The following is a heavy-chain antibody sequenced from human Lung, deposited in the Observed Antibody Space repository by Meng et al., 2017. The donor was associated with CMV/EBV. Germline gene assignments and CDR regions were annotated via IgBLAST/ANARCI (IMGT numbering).Heavy chain of an antibody. CDR2: IYPGDSDT. D-gene: IGHD2-2*03. CDR3: ARSGYCSSTSCDNWFDP. J-gene: IGHJ5*02. V-gene: IGHV5-51*01. CDR1: GYSFTSYR. Sequence: SXKGSGYSFTSYRIGWVRQMPGKGLEWMGIIYPGDSDTRYSPSFQGQVTISADKSISTAYLQWSSLKASDTAMYYCARSGYCSSTSCDNWFDPWAREXWSPSPQ.